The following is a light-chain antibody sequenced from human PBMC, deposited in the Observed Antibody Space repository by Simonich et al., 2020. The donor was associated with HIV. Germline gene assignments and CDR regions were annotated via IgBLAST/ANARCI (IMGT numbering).Light chain of an antibody. CDR3: QQYNSYSRT. CDR2: KAS. Sequence: DIQMTQSPSTLSASVGNRVTITFRTSQSISRCLAWYQQQPGKAPKLLIYKASSLESGVPSRFSGSGAGTEFTLTISSLQPDDFASYYCQQYNSYSRTFGQGTKVEIK. CDR1: QSISRC. J-gene: IGKJ1*01. V-gene: IGKV1-5*03.